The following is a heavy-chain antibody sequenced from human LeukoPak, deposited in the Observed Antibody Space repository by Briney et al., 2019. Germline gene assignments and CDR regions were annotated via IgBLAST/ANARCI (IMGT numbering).Heavy chain of an antibody. J-gene: IGHJ4*02. CDR2: INPSGGST. D-gene: IGHD2-8*02. V-gene: IGHV1-46*01. CDR3: ARDQKVAGGLDY. CDR1: GYTFTSYY. Sequence: ASVKVSCKASGYTFTSYYMHWVRQAPGQGLEWMGIINPSGGSTSYAQKFQGRVTMTRDTSTSTVYMELSSLGSEATAVYYCARDQKVAGGLDYWGQGTLVTVSS.